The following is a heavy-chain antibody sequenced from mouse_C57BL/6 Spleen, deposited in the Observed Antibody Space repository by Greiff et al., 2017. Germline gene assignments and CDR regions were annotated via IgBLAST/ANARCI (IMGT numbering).Heavy chain of an antibody. Sequence: QVQLQQPGAELVMPGASVKLSCKASGYTFTSYWMHWVKQRPGQGLEWIGEIDPSDSYTNYNQKFKGKSTLTVDKSSSTAYMQLSSLTSEDSAVYYGARAYSNYFDYWGQGTTLTVSS. V-gene: IGHV1-69*01. CDR2: IDPSDSYT. D-gene: IGHD2-5*01. J-gene: IGHJ2*01. CDR3: ARAYSNYFDY. CDR1: GYTFTSYW.